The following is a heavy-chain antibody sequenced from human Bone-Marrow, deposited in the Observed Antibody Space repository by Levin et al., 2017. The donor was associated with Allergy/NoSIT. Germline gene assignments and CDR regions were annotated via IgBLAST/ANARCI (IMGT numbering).Heavy chain of an antibody. D-gene: IGHD1-7*01. Sequence: GESLKISCKGSGYSFTSYWIGWVRQMPGKGLEWMGIIYPGDSDTRYSPSFQGQVTISADKSISTAYLQWSSLKASDTAMYYCARLNGNYVMSIYYYYMDVWGKGTTVTVSS. V-gene: IGHV5-51*01. J-gene: IGHJ6*03. CDR1: GYSFTSYW. CDR3: ARLNGNYVMSIYYYYMDV. CDR2: IYPGDSDT.